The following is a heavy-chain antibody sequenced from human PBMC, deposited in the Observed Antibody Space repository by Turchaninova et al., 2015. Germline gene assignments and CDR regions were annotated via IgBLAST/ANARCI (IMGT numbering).Heavy chain of an antibody. J-gene: IGHJ3*02. CDR2: IYQSGST. Sequence: QVHLRESGPCLVKPSETMSLTCAGSGYSISRGYYWAWIRQPPGKGLEWIASIYQSGSTYYNPSLKSRVTISVDTSKNQFSLNLNSVTAADTAMYYCARPLTGGDDFDIWGQGTRVTVSS. CDR3: ARPLTGGDDFDI. CDR1: GYSISRGYY. D-gene: IGHD7-27*01. V-gene: IGHV4-38-2*01.